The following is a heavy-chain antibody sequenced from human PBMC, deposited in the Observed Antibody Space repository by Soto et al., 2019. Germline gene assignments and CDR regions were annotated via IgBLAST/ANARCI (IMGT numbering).Heavy chain of an antibody. CDR1: GGTFSIYA. CDR2: IIPIFGTA. CDR3: ARDRDYYDSSGYSPYYFDY. Sequence: SVKVSCKASGGTFSIYAISCVVRSPLQWLEWMGGIIPIFGTANYAQKFQGRVTITADESTSTAYMELSSLRSEDTAVYYCARDRDYYDSSGYSPYYFDYWGQGTLVTVSS. J-gene: IGHJ4*02. D-gene: IGHD3-22*01. V-gene: IGHV1-69*13.